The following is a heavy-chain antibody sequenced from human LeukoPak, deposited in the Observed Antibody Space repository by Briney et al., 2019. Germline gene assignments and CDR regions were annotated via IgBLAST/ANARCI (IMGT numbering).Heavy chain of an antibody. CDR2: ISSSSSYI. J-gene: IGHJ4*02. Sequence: PGGSLRLSCAASGFTFSSYSMTWVRQAPGKGLEWVSSISSSSSYIYYADSVKGRFTISRDNAKSSLYLQMNSLRAEDTAVYYCARAPPRIVGANLEFDSWGQGTLVTVSS. CDR1: GFTFSSYS. CDR3: ARAPPRIVGANLEFDS. V-gene: IGHV3-21*01. D-gene: IGHD1-26*01.